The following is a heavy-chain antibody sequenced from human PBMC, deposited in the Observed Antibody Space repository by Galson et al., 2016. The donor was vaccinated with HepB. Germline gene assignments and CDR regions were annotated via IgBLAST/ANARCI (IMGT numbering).Heavy chain of an antibody. CDR3: ARYTMVRGAADF. V-gene: IGHV1-69*13. J-gene: IGHJ4*02. Sequence: SVKVSCKASGGMFSSYVFSWVRQAPGQGLKWVGGIIPLFGLTSYAQKFHDRVTITADGFTDTVYMNLTSLNSEDTATYFCARYTMVRGAADFWGQGTLVSVSS. CDR2: IIPLFGLT. CDR1: GGMFSSYV. D-gene: IGHD3-10*01.